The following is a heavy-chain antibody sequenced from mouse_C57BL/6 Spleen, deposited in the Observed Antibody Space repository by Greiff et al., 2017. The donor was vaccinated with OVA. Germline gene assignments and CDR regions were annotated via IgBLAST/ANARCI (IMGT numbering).Heavy chain of an antibody. CDR2: INPSTGGT. J-gene: IGHJ2*01. D-gene: IGHD2-3*01. Sequence: VQLQQSGPELVKPGASVKISCKASGYSFTGYYMNWVKQSPEKSLEWIGEINPSTGGTTYNQKFKAKATLTVDKSSSTAYMQLKSLTSEDSAVYYCACGGGYYPFDYWGQGTTLTVSS. CDR3: ACGGGYYPFDY. CDR1: GYSFTGYY. V-gene: IGHV1-42*01.